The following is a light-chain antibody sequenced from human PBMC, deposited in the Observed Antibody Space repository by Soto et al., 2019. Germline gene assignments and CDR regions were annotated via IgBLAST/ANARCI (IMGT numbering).Light chain of an antibody. CDR1: SSDVGGYNY. V-gene: IGLV2-14*03. CDR2: DVS. CDR3: SSYTSSSLHV. Sequence: SALTQPASVSGSPGQSITISCTGTSSDVGGYNYVSWYQQHPGKAPKLMIYDVSNRPSGVSNRFSGSNSGNTASLTISGLQAEDEADYYCSSYTSSSLHVFGTGTKLTVL. J-gene: IGLJ1*01.